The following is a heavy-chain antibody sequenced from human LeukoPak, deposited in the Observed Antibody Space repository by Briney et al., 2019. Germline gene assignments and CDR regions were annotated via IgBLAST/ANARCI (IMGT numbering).Heavy chain of an antibody. CDR1: GFTFSSYG. CDR3: ARDLSADSGYGYYYYYMDV. Sequence: GGSLRLSCAASGFTFSSYGMHWVRQAPGKGLEWVAVIWYDGSNKYYADSVKGRFTISRDNSKNTLYLQMNSLRAEDTAVYYCARDLSADSGYGYYYYYMDVWGKGTTVTVSS. CDR2: IWYDGSNK. J-gene: IGHJ6*03. D-gene: IGHD5-12*01. V-gene: IGHV3-33*01.